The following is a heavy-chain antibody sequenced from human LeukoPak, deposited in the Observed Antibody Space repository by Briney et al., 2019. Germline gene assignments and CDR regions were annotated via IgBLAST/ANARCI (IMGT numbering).Heavy chain of an antibody. CDR1: GGTFSSYA. D-gene: IGHD2-2*02. V-gene: IGHV1-69*13. Sequence: ASVKVSCTASGGTFSSYAISWVRQAPGQGLEWMGGIIPIFGTANYAQKFQGRVTITADESTSTAYMELSSLRSEDTAVYYCASGYCSSTSCYTGYYYYYGMDVWGQGTTVIVSS. CDR3: ASGYCSSTSCYTGYYYYYGMDV. CDR2: IIPIFGTA. J-gene: IGHJ6*02.